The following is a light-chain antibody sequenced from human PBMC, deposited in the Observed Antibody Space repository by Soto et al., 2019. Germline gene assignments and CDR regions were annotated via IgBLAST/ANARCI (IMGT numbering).Light chain of an antibody. Sequence: SVLTQPASVSGSPGQSITNSCTGTSSDVGAYNFVSWYQFHPGRAPKLIIYEVTIRPSGVSNRFSGSKSGNTASLTISGLQAEDEADYYCSSYTTSAPYVFGSGTKVTVL. J-gene: IGLJ1*01. V-gene: IGLV2-14*01. CDR2: EVT. CDR1: SSDVGAYNF. CDR3: SSYTTSAPYV.